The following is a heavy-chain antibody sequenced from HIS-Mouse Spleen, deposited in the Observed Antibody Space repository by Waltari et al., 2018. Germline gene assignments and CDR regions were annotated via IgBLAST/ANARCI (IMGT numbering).Heavy chain of an antibody. CDR3: AKGGLMVYAIGDY. J-gene: IGHJ4*02. Sequence: QVQLVESGGGVVQPGRSLRLSCAASGFTFSSYGMHWVRQAPGKGWEWVAVIWYDGSNKDYADSVKGRFTIARDNSKNTLYLQMNSLRAEDTAVYYCAKGGLMVYAIGDYWGQGTLVTVSS. D-gene: IGHD2-8*01. CDR2: IWYDGSNK. CDR1: GFTFSSYG. V-gene: IGHV3-33*06.